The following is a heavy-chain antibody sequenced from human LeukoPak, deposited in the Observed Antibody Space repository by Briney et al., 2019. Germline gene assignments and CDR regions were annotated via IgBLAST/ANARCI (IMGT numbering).Heavy chain of an antibody. V-gene: IGHV1-2*02. D-gene: IGHD3-22*01. CDR2: IHPNSGGT. J-gene: IGHJ5*02. Sequence: ASVKVSCKASGYAFTGYYIHWVRQAPGQGLEWMGWIHPNSGGTNYAQKFQGRVTMTRDTSITTASMELSSLKPDDTAVYYCARKVPNDSSGYYYRGQFDPWGQGTLVTVSS. CDR3: ARKVPNDSSGYYYRGQFDP. CDR1: GYAFTGYY.